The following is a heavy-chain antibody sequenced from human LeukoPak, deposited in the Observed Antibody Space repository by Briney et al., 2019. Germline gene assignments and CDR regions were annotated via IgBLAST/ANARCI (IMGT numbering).Heavy chain of an antibody. CDR3: ARVLYYDFWSGYSDY. D-gene: IGHD3-3*01. J-gene: IGHJ4*02. V-gene: IGHV1-2*02. CDR1: GYTFTGYY. Sequence: ASVKVSCKASGYTFTGYYMHWVRQAPGQGLEWMGWINPNSGGTNYAQKFQGRVTMTRDTSISTAYMELSRLRSDDTAVYYCARVLYYDFWSGYSDYWGQGTLVTVSS. CDR2: INPNSGGT.